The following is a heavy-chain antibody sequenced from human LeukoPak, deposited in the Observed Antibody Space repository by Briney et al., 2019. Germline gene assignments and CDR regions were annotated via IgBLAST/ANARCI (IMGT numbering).Heavy chain of an antibody. CDR1: GFTFSSYA. V-gene: IGHV3-64D*06. CDR2: IRSDGVDV. CDR3: VKDLLQVTMKKLDH. J-gene: IGHJ4*02. Sequence: GGSLRLSCSVSGFTFSSYAMHWVRQAPGKGLEHVSVIRSDGVDVYYTDSVKGRFTISRDNSKNTLYLQMSSLRPEDTAVYYCVKDLLQVTMKKLDHWGQGTLVTVSS. D-gene: IGHD4-11*01.